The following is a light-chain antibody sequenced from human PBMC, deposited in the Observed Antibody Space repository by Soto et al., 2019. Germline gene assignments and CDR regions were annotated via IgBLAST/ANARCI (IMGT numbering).Light chain of an antibody. CDR1: QSVLYSSNNKNY. CDR2: WAS. J-gene: IGKJ3*01. CDR3: QQYYSTPFT. V-gene: IGKV4-1*01. Sequence: DIVMTQSPDSLAVSLGERATINCKSSQSVLYSSNNKNYLAWYQKKPGQPPKLLIYWASTRESGVPDRFSGSGSGTEFTLTISSLRAVDVALYYCQQYYSTPFTFGPGTKVDIK.